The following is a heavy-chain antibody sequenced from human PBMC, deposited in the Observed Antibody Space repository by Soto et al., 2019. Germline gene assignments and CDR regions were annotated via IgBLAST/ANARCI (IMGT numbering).Heavy chain of an antibody. J-gene: IGHJ6*02. CDR2: TYYRSKWYN. CDR1: GDSVSSNSAA. CDR3: ARVVATISVPYYYYGMDV. V-gene: IGHV6-1*01. Sequence: SQTLSLTCAISGDSVSSNSAAWNWIRQSPSRGLEWLGRTYYRSKWYNDYAVSVKSRITINPDTSKNQFSLQLNSVTPEDTAVYYCARVVATISVPYYYYGMDVWGQGTTVTV. D-gene: IGHD5-12*01.